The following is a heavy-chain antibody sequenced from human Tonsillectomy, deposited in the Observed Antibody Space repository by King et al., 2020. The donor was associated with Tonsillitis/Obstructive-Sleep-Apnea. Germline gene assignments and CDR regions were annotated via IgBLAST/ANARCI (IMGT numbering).Heavy chain of an antibody. Sequence: VQLQQWGAGLLKPSETLSLTCAVYGGSFSGYYWSWIRQPPGKGLEWIGEINHSGSTNYNPSLKSRVTISVDTSKNQFSLKLSSVTAADTAVYYCARGRGIAVAGTRYWYFDLGGRGPLVTASS. CDR1: GGSFSGYY. V-gene: IGHV4-34*01. D-gene: IGHD6-19*01. CDR3: ARGRGIAVAGTRYWYFDL. J-gene: IGHJ2*01. CDR2: INHSGST.